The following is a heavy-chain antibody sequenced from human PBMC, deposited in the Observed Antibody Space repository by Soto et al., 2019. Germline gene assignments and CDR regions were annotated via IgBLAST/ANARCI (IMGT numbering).Heavy chain of an antibody. D-gene: IGHD3-10*01. Sequence: EVQLVESGGGLVQPGGSLRLSCAASGFTFDDYAIHWVRQIPGKGLEWVSGISWNGEATAYADSVKGRFTISRDNAKNSLYLQMDSLKREDTAMYGCANIPLYGSGFDCWGQGTLVTVSS. CDR2: ISWNGEAT. CDR3: ANIPLYGSGFDC. V-gene: IGHV3-9*01. J-gene: IGHJ4*02. CDR1: GFTFDDYA.